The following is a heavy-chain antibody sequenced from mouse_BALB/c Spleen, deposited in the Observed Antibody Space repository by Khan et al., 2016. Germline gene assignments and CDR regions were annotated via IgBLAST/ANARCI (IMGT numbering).Heavy chain of an antibody. CDR2: ISTYYGDA. CDR3: ARDGDGY. V-gene: IGHV1S137*01. Sequence: QVQLKQSGAELVRPGVSVKISCKGSGYTFTDYAMHWVKQSHAKSLEWIGVISTYYGDASYNQKFKGKATMNVDKSSSTAYMELARLTSEDSAIYYCARDGDGYWGQGTTLTVSS. J-gene: IGHJ2*01. CDR1: GYTFTDYA. D-gene: IGHD2-3*01.